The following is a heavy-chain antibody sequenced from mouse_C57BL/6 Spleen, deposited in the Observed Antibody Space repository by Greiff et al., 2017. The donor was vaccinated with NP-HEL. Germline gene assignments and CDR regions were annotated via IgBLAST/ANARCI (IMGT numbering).Heavy chain of an antibody. Sequence: EVQLQQSGPELVKPGASVKISCKASGYTFTDYYMNWVKQSHGKSLEWIGDINPNNGGTSYNQKFKGKATLTVDKSSSTAYMELRSLTSEDSAVYYCARDYERVYFDYWGQGTTLTVSS. J-gene: IGHJ2*01. V-gene: IGHV1-26*01. CDR2: INPNNGGT. D-gene: IGHD1-1*01. CDR1: GYTFTDYY. CDR3: ARDYERVYFDY.